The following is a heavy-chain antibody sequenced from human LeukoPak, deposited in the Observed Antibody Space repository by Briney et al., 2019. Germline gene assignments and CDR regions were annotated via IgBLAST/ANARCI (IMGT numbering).Heavy chain of an antibody. V-gene: IGHV3-21*04. J-gene: IGHJ4*02. Sequence: NPGGSLRLSCAASGFTFSNTWMSWVRQAPGKGLEWVSSISSSSSYIYYADSVKGRFTISRDNAKNSLYLQMNSLRAEDTAVYYCANYIVVVPAAQYWGQGTLVTVSS. CDR2: ISSSSSYI. D-gene: IGHD2-2*01. CDR1: GFTFSNTW. CDR3: ANYIVVVPAAQY.